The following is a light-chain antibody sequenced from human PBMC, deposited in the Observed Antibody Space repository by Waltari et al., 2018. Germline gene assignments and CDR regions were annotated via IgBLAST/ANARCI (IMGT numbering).Light chain of an antibody. Sequence: QSVLTQPPSVSGAPGQRVTISCTGSSSNIGAGSDVHWYQQLPGTAPKLLIYGNSNRPSGVPDRFSCSKSGTSASLAITGLQAEDEADYYCQSYDSSLSGFVVFGGGTKLTVL. J-gene: IGLJ2*01. V-gene: IGLV1-40*01. CDR2: GNS. CDR1: SSNIGAGSD. CDR3: QSYDSSLSGFVV.